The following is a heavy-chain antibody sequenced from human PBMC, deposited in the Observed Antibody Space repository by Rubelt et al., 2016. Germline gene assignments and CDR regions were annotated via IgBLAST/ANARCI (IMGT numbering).Heavy chain of an antibody. V-gene: IGHV3-7*03. CDR3: AREGN. CDR2: IKQDGSET. Sequence: GSLRLSCAAPGFTFTTYWRSWVRQPQGKGLEWVAAIKQDGSETYYADSVQGRFTISRDNVKNSLYLPMNNLRPKAKGLYYCAREGNWGQGELVTVSS. CDR1: GFTFTTYW. J-gene: IGHJ4*02.